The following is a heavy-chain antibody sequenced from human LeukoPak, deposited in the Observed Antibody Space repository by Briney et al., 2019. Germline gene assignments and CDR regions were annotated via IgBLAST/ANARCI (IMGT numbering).Heavy chain of an antibody. CDR2: ISSSSSYI. D-gene: IGHD1-7*01. CDR1: GFTFSSYS. V-gene: IGHV3-21*04. Sequence: PGGSLRLSCAASGFTFSSYSMNWVRQAPGKGLEWVSSISSSSSYIYYADSVKGRFTISRDNSKNTLYLQMNSLRAEDTAVYYCARAVRETNYYYYYMDVWGKGTTVTISS. J-gene: IGHJ6*03. CDR3: ARAVRETNYYYYYMDV.